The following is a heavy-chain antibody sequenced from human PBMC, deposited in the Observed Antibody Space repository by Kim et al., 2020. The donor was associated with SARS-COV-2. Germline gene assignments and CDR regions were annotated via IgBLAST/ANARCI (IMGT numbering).Heavy chain of an antibody. Sequence: VKGRFTISRDNTKNSLFLQMNSLRGEDTAVYYCARDYDYGWGTNRLFYLDYWGEGALVTVSS. V-gene: IGHV3-11*05. J-gene: IGHJ4*02. CDR3: ARDYDYGWGTNRLFYLDY. D-gene: IGHD3-16*02.